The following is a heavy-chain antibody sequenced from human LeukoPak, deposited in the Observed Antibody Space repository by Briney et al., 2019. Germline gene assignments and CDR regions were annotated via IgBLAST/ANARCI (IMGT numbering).Heavy chain of an antibody. CDR2: IYYSGST. D-gene: IGHD3-16*02. J-gene: IGHJ3*02. Sequence: PSETLSLTCTVSGGSISSSSYYWGWIRQPPGKGLEWIGYIYYSGSTNYNPSLKSRVTISVDTSKNQFSLKLSSVTAADTAVYYCARGDYIWGSYRYTNAFDIWGQGTMVTVSS. CDR3: ARGDYIWGSYRYTNAFDI. CDR1: GGSISSSSYY. V-gene: IGHV4-61*05.